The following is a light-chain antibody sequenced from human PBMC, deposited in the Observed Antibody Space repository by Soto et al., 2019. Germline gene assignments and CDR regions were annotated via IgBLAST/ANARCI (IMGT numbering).Light chain of an antibody. Sequence: DIQMTQSPSSLSASIGDRFTITCQASQNITNNLSWYQQKPGKAPNLLIYEASSLESGVPSRFSGSGSGTEFTLTISGLQPDDFATYYCQQFNSYPITFGQGTRLEIK. J-gene: IGKJ5*01. V-gene: IGKV1-5*01. CDR3: QQFNSYPIT. CDR1: QNITNN. CDR2: EAS.